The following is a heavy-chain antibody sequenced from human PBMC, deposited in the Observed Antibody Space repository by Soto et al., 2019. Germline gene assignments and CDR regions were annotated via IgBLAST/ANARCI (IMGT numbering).Heavy chain of an antibody. CDR1: GGSISSGGYY. CDR3: ARVFTGRITIFGVVISQYYFDY. J-gene: IGHJ4*02. D-gene: IGHD3-3*01. Sequence: SETLSLTCTVSGGSISSGGYYWSWIRQHPGKGLEWIGYIYYSGSTYYNPSLKSRVTISVDTSKNQFSLKLSSVTAADTAVYYCARVFTGRITIFGVVISQYYFDYWGQGTLVTVSS. V-gene: IGHV4-31*03. CDR2: IYYSGST.